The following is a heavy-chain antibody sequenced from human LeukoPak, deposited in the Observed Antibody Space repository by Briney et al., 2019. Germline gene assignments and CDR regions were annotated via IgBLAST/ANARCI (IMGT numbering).Heavy chain of an antibody. CDR1: GDSIRGFY. D-gene: IGHD3/OR15-3a*01. J-gene: IGHJ4*02. CDR3: ARWNYDIWTGHRYFDY. V-gene: IGHV4-59*01. CDR2: FDNSGGS. Sequence: SETLSLTCNVSGDSIRGFYWAWIRQPPGKGLEWIGYFDNSGGSNYNPALESRVIISVDTSKNQFSLKLRSLTAADTAVYYCARWNYDIWTGHRYFDYWGQGTLVIVS.